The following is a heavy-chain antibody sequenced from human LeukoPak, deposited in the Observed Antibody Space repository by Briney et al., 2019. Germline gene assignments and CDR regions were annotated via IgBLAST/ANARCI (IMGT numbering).Heavy chain of an antibody. J-gene: IGHJ4*02. V-gene: IGHV3-23*01. Sequence: PGGSLRLPCAASGFTVSGDYMSWVRQAPGKGLEWVSAISGSGGSTYYADSVKGRFTISRDNSKNTLYLQMNSLRVEDTAVYYCAKDPTHYYDSRGYWGQGTLVTVSS. CDR1: GFTVSGDY. D-gene: IGHD3-22*01. CDR3: AKDPTHYYDSRGY. CDR2: ISGSGGST.